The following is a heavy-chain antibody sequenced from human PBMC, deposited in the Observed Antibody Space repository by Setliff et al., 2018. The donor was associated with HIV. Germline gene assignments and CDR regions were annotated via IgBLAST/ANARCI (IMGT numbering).Heavy chain of an antibody. CDR3: ATRAYDSSGYLRSRVSGAALDI. CDR2: INPNSGGT. Sequence: ASVKVSCKASGYTFTDYYIHWVRQAPGQGLEWMGWINPNSGGTNYAQKFQGRVTMTRDTSISTAYMELSSLRSEDTAVYYCATRAYDSSGYLRSRVSGAALDIWGQGTMVTVSS. CDR1: GYTFTDYY. D-gene: IGHD3-22*01. V-gene: IGHV1-2*02. J-gene: IGHJ3*02.